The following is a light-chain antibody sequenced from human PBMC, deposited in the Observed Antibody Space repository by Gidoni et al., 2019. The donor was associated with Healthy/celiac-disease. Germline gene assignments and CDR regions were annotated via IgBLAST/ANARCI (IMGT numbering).Light chain of an antibody. CDR3: QSYDSSLRGGV. CDR1: SSNIGAGYD. V-gene: IGLV1-40*01. Sequence: QSVLTQPPSVSGAPGQRVTISCTGSSSNIGAGYDVHWYHQLPGTAPKLLIYGNSNRPSGVPDRFSGSKSGTSASLAITGLQAEDEADYYCQSYDSSLRGGVFGGGTKLTVL. J-gene: IGLJ2*01. CDR2: GNS.